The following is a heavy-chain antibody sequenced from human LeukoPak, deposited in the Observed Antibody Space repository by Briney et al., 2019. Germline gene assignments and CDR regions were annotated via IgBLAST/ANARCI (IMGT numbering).Heavy chain of an antibody. Sequence: KPSETLSLTCAVYGGSFSGYYWSWIRQPPGKGLEWIGEINHSGSTNYNPSLKSRVTISVDTSKNQFSLKLSSVTAADTAVYYCAILAAWTGDYWGQGTLVTVSS. CDR2: INHSGST. V-gene: IGHV4-34*01. J-gene: IGHJ4*02. CDR1: GGSFSGYY. CDR3: AILAAWTGDY. D-gene: IGHD1-1*01.